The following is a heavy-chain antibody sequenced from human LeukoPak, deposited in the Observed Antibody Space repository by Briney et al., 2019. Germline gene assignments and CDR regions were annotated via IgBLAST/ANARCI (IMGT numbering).Heavy chain of an antibody. D-gene: IGHD3-22*01. Sequence: GGSLRLSCAASGFTFSSYAMSWVRHPPGKGLEWVSAISGSGGSTYYADSVKGRFTISRDNSKNTLYLQMNSLRAEDTAVYYCARAGDSSGYYSWFDPWGQGTLVTVSS. CDR2: ISGSGGST. CDR3: ARAGDSSGYYSWFDP. J-gene: IGHJ5*02. CDR1: GFTFSSYA. V-gene: IGHV3-23*01.